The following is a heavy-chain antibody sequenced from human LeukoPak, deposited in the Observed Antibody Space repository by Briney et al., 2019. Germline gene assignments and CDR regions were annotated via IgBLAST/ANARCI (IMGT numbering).Heavy chain of an antibody. CDR2: INPYSGAS. CDR1: GYDFSDLY. CDR3: ATASVTRMRDP. Sequence: GASVKVSCKASGYDFSDLYFHGVRQAPGQGLEWMGWINPYSGASIYAQKFQGRVTMETSSSTVYMQLSRLRYDDTAVYYCATASVTRMRDPWGQGTLVTVSS. J-gene: IGHJ5*02. V-gene: IGHV1-2*02.